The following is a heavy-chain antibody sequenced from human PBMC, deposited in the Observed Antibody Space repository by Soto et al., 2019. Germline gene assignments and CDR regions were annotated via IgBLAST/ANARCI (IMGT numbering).Heavy chain of an antibody. J-gene: IGHJ3*01. Sequence: EVQLVESGGGLVQPGESLRLSCAASGFTFSYYWMHWVRQAPGKGLVWVSRIQSDGSSTTYADSVKGRFTISRENARNTLYLQMTSLRAEDTAVYYCARGDRGAFDLWGQGTVVTVSS. D-gene: IGHD1-26*01. V-gene: IGHV3-74*01. CDR2: IQSDGSST. CDR1: GFTFSYYW. CDR3: ARGDRGAFDL.